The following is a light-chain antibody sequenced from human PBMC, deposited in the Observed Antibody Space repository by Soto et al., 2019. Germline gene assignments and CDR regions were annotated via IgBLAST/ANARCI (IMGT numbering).Light chain of an antibody. J-gene: IGKJ4*02. CDR1: QSINRK. CDR3: NQDASWSPFT. Sequence: EIVMTQSPVTLSVSPGERATRSCRASQSINRKVAWYQQRPGQAPRLLISDASIRATGIPARFSGSGSGTEFTLTISSLQSEDFAVYYCNQDASWSPFTFGGGTKVEIK. V-gene: IGKV3-15*01. CDR2: DAS.